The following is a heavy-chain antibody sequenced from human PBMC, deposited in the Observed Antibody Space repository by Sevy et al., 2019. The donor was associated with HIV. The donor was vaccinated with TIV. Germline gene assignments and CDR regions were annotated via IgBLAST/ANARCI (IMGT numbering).Heavy chain of an antibody. CDR1: GGSINSDH. Sequence: SETLSLTCTVSGGSINSDHWNWIRQPPGKGLEWFGYVYYTGGTNYNPSLKNRVTISVDRTKNQFSLKLTSVTAADTAVYYYARRNDFDIWGQGTMVTVSS. J-gene: IGHJ3*02. V-gene: IGHV4-59*08. CDR3: ARRNDFDI. CDR2: VYYTGGT.